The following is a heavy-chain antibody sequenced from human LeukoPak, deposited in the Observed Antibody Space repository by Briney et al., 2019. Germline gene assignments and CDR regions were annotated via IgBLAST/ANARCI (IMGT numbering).Heavy chain of an antibody. CDR1: GFTFSSFA. CDR3: AKDQGGPFDY. V-gene: IGHV3-23*01. Sequence: GGSLRLSCAASGFTFSSFAMSWVRQAPGKGLEWVSGMSGSGGSTYYADSVKGRFTISRDNSKNTLYLQMNSLRAKGTAVYYCAKDQGGPFDYWGQGTLVTVSS. J-gene: IGHJ4*02. CDR2: MSGSGGST.